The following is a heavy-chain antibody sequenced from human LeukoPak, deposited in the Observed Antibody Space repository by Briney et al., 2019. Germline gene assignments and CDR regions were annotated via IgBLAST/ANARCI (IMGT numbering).Heavy chain of an antibody. D-gene: IGHD3-22*01. Sequence: PSETLSLTCTVSGGSISSSSYYWGWIRQPPGKRLEWSGSIYYSGSTYYNPSLKSRVTISAHTSKNHFSLKLRSVTAADTAVYYCARRYYYDSSGYYYHFDYWGQGTLVTVSS. V-gene: IGHV4-39*02. J-gene: IGHJ4*02. CDR2: IYYSGST. CDR3: ARRYYYDSSGYYYHFDY. CDR1: GGSISSSSYY.